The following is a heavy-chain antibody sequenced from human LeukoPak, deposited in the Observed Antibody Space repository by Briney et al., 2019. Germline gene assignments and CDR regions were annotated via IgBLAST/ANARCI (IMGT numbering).Heavy chain of an antibody. V-gene: IGHV4-34*01. CDR1: GGSFSGYY. CDR3: ARGSRSRPFDP. CDR2: INHSGST. J-gene: IGHJ5*02. Sequence: SETLSLTCAVYGGSFSGYYWSWIRQPPGKGLEWIGEINHSGSTNYNPSLKSRVTISVDTSKNQFSLKLSSVTAADTAVYYCARGSRSRPFDPWGQGTLVTVSS. D-gene: IGHD6-13*01.